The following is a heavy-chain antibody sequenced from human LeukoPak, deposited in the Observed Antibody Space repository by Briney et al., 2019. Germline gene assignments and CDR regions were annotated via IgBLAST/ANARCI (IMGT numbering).Heavy chain of an antibody. CDR3: AKDLLRYFDWLLYRVPDY. J-gene: IGHJ4*02. CDR2: ISGSGGST. Sequence: GGSLRLSCAASGFTFSSYGMSWVRQAPGKGLEWVSAISGSGGSTYYADSVKGRFTISRDNSKNTLYLQMNSLRVEDTAVYYCAKDLLRYFDWLLYRVPDYWGQGTLVTVSS. V-gene: IGHV3-23*01. CDR1: GFTFSSYG. D-gene: IGHD3-9*01.